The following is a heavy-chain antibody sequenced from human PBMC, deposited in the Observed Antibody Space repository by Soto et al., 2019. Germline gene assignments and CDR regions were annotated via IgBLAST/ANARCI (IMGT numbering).Heavy chain of an antibody. CDR1: GVTLTSVW. V-gene: IGHV3-15*07. D-gene: IGHD5-18*01. CDR2: IRSATDGGTT. CDR3: SHGYYQYFNS. Sequence: GGSLRLSCAASGVTLTSVWMNWIRQAPGKGPEWVGRIRSATDGGTTDYAAPVKGRFTISRHDSENTLYLQMNSLKSEDTAVYYCSHGYYQYFNSWGQGTLVTVSS. J-gene: IGHJ4*02.